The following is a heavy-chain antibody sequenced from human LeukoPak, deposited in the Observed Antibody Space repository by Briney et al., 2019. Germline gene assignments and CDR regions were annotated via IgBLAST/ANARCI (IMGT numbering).Heavy chain of an antibody. J-gene: IGHJ6*03. CDR3: AKTHSSGSYYYYYMDV. CDR1: GFTFSSYG. D-gene: IGHD6-19*01. Sequence: GGSLRLSCAASGFTFSSYGMHWFRQAPGKGLEWVAFIRYDGSNKYYADSVRGRFTISRDNSKNTLYLQMNSLRAEDTAVYYCAKTHSSGSYYYYYMDVWGKGTPVTVSS. V-gene: IGHV3-30*02. CDR2: IRYDGSNK.